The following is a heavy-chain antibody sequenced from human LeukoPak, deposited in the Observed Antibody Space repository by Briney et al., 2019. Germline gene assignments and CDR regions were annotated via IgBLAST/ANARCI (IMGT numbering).Heavy chain of an antibody. Sequence: PSETLSLTCTVSGCSISSYYWSWIRQPPGKGLVWIGYIYYSGSTTYNPSLQSRLTILVDTSKNQFSLKLSSVTAADTAVYYCARDQNDYGSGYNWFDPWGQGTLVTVSS. D-gene: IGHD3-10*01. J-gene: IGHJ5*02. CDR3: ARDQNDYGSGYNWFDP. V-gene: IGHV4-59*12. CDR1: GCSISSYY. CDR2: IYYSGST.